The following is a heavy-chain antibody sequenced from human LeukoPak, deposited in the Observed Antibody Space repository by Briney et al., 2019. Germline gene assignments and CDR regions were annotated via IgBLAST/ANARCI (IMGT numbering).Heavy chain of an antibody. CDR2: ISSSGNTK. D-gene: IGHD4/OR15-4a*01. CDR3: ERVLTNYLSL. J-gene: IGHJ4*02. Sequence: QPGGSLRLSCAASGFTFSSYEMNWVRQAPGKGLEWISYISSSGNTKHYADSVKGRFTISRDSAKNSLYLQMYSLRAEDTAVYYCERVLTNYLSLWGQGTLVTVSS. CDR1: GFTFSSYE. V-gene: IGHV3-48*03.